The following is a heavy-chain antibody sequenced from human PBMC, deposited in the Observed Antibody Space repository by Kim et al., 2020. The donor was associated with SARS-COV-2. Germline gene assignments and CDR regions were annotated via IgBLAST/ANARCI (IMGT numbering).Heavy chain of an antibody. V-gene: IGHV1-2*02. Sequence: ASVKVSCKAPGYTFTGYYMHWVRQAPGQGLEWKGGINPNSGGTNYAQKFQGRVTMTRDTSISTAYMELSTLRSDDTAVYYFARDPYYNDRGIDYWGQGTL. CDR3: ARDPYYNDRGIDY. CDR1: GYTFTGYY. CDR2: INPNSGGT. D-gene: IGHD3-22*01. J-gene: IGHJ4*02.